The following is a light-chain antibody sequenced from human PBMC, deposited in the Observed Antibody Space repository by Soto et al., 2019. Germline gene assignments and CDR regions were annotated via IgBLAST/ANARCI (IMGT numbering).Light chain of an antibody. CDR1: SSNIGAGYD. CDR3: QSYDSSLSGYV. J-gene: IGLJ1*01. V-gene: IGLV1-40*01. Sequence: QSVLTQPPSVSGAPGQRVTISCTGSSSNIGAGYDVHWYQQLPGTAPNLLIYGNNNRPSGVPDRFSGSKSGTSASLAITGLQAEDEADYYCQSYDSSLSGYVFGTGTKATVL. CDR2: GNN.